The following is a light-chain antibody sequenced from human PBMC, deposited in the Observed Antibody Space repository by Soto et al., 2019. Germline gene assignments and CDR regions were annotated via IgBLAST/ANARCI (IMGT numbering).Light chain of an antibody. Sequence: QSVLTQPPSVSAAPGQKVTISCSGSSSNIGDNYASWYQSLPGTAPKLLIYDNNERPSGIPDRFSGSKSGTSATLGITGLQTGDEADYYCGTWDSSLSVGVFGGGTQLTVL. V-gene: IGLV1-51*01. CDR3: GTWDSSLSVGV. CDR1: SSNIGDNY. J-gene: IGLJ2*01. CDR2: DNN.